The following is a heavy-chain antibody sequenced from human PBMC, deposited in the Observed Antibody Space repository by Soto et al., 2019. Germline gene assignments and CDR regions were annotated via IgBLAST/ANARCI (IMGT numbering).Heavy chain of an antibody. D-gene: IGHD5-12*01. CDR1: GFTVSSNY. CDR2: IYSGGST. Sequence: EVQLVESGGGLVQPGGSLRLSCAASGFTVSSNYMSWVRQAPGKGLEWVSVIYSGGSTYYADSVKGSFTISRDNSKNTLYLQMNSLRAEDTAVYYCARGPISGYDQFDYWGQGTLVTVSS. V-gene: IGHV3-66*01. CDR3: ARGPISGYDQFDY. J-gene: IGHJ4*02.